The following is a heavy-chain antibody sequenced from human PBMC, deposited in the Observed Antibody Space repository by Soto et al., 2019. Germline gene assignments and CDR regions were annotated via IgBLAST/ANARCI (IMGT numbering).Heavy chain of an antibody. D-gene: IGHD4-17*01. CDR2: ISFDGSKM. Sequence: GGSLRLSCSVSGFTFRSHTMHWVRQAPGKGLEWVALISFDGSKMFYEDSVRGRFSISRDNSMDTLYLQMNSLRPEDTSTYYCAKDYYADWMGWGYFFDYWGQGTLVTVSS. CDR1: GFTFRSHT. CDR3: AKDYYADWMGWGYFFDY. V-gene: IGHV3-30*18. J-gene: IGHJ4*02.